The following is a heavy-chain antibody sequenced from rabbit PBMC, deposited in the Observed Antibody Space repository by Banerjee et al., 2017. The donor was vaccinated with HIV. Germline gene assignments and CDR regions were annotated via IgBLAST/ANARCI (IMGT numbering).Heavy chain of an antibody. V-gene: IGHV1S45*01. CDR2: IDTGDGNI. CDR3: ARDLSSYNNF. D-gene: IGHD8-1*01. Sequence: QEQLVESGGGLVQPEGSLTLTCTASGFSLSSRYYMCWVRQAPGKGLEWIGCIDTGDGNIYYASWVNGRFTISKTSSTTVTLQMTSLTAADTATYFCARDLSSYNNFWGPGTLVTVS. J-gene: IGHJ3*01. CDR1: GFSLSSRYY.